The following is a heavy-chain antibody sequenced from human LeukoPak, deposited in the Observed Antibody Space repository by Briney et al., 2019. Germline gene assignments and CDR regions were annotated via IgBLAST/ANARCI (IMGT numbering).Heavy chain of an antibody. Sequence: GGSLRLSCAASGFTFSNAWMSWVRQAPGKGLEWVGRIKSKTDGGTTDYAAPVKGRFTISRDDSKNTLYLQMNSLKTEDTAVYYCTIDLYCSSTSCSFFDYWGQGTLVTVSS. V-gene: IGHV3-15*01. CDR1: GFTFSNAW. D-gene: IGHD2-2*01. CDR3: TIDLYCSSTSCSFFDY. J-gene: IGHJ4*02. CDR2: IKSKTDGGTT.